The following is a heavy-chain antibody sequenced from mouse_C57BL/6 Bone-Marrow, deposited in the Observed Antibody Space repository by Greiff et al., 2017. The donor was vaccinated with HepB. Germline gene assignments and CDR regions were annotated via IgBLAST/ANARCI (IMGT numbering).Heavy chain of an antibody. CDR3: ARDAYPYAMDY. CDR1: GFTFSDFY. CDR2: SRNKANDYTT. D-gene: IGHD5-5*01. Sequence: EVQLVESGGGLVQSGRSLRLSCATSGFTFSDFYMEWVRPAPGKGLEWIAASRNKANDYTTEYSASVKGRFIVSRDTSQSILYLQMNALRAEDTAIYYCARDAYPYAMDYWGQGTSVTVSS. J-gene: IGHJ4*01. V-gene: IGHV7-1*01.